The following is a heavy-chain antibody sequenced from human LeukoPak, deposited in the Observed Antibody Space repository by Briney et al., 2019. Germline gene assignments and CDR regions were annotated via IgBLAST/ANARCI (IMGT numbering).Heavy chain of an antibody. CDR1: GGSISSSSYY. CDR3: ATQYYYGSGSSHKDYFDY. CDR2: IYYSGST. V-gene: IGHV4-39*01. J-gene: IGHJ4*02. Sequence: ASETLSLTCTVSGGSISSSSYYWGWIRQPPGKGLGWIGSIYYSGSTYYNPSLKSRVTISVDTSKNQFSLKLSSVTAADTAVYYCATQYYYGSGSSHKDYFDYWGQGTLVTVSS. D-gene: IGHD3-10*01.